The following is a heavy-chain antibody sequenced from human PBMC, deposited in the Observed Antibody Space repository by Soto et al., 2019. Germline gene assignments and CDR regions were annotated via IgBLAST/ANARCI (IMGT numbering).Heavy chain of an antibody. J-gene: IGHJ4*02. D-gene: IGHD3-10*01. CDR3: ANYKYYYFDY. CDR2: ISYDGSNK. Sequence: GGSLRLSCAASGFTFSSYAMHWVRQAPGKGLEWVAVISYDGSNKYYADSVKGRFTISRDNSKNTLYLQMNSLRAEDTAVYYCANYKYYYFDYWGQGTLVTVSS. CDR1: GFTFSSYA. V-gene: IGHV3-30*18.